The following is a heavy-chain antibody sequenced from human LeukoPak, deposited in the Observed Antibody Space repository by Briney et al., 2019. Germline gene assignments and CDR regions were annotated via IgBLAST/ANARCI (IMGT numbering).Heavy chain of an antibody. CDR3: ARDHDFWSGYFDY. J-gene: IGHJ4*02. CDR1: GGSISSYY. V-gene: IGHV4-59*01. CDR2: IYYSGST. D-gene: IGHD3-3*01. Sequence: SETLSLTCTVSGGSISSYYWSWIRRPPGKGLEWIGYIYYSGSTNYNPSLKSRVTISVDTSKNQFSLKLSSVTAADTAVYYCARDHDFWSGYFDYWGQGTLVTVSS.